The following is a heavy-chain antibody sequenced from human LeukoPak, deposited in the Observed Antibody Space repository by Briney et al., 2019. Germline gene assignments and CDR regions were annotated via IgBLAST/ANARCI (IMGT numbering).Heavy chain of an antibody. J-gene: IGHJ3*02. CDR3: ARKHYYDSSGAAPAFDI. CDR1: GFTFSSYA. CDR2: ISYDGSNK. V-gene: IGHV3-30*04. D-gene: IGHD3-22*01. Sequence: PGRSLRLSCAASGFTFSSYAMHWVRQAPGKGLEWVAVISYDGSNKYYADSVKGRFTISRDNPKNTLYLQMNSLRAEDTAVYYCARKHYYDSSGAAPAFDIWGQGTMVTVSS.